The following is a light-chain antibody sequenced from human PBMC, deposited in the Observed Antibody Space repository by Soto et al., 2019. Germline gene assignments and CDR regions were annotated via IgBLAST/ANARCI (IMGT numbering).Light chain of an antibody. CDR3: HQYNNWPPWT. V-gene: IGKV3-15*01. Sequence: VLTQSPGTLSLSPGERATLSCRASQSVSSNLAWYQQKTGQAPRLLIFGASTRATGIPARFSGSGSGTEFTLTISSLQSEDYAVYYCHQYNNWPPWTFGQGTKVDIK. CDR1: QSVSSN. CDR2: GAS. J-gene: IGKJ1*01.